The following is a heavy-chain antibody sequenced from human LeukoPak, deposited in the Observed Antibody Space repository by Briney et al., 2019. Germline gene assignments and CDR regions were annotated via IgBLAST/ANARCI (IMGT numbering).Heavy chain of an antibody. J-gene: IGHJ5*01. V-gene: IGHV3-21*01. Sequence: GGSLRLSCAASGFTFSRYSMNWVRQAPGKGLECVSSISGTGSHIYSADSMKGRFIISRDNAKNSLYLQMNSLRAEDTAVYYCVREPGAPRGWFDSWGQGTLVTVSS. D-gene: IGHD7-27*01. CDR2: ISGTGSHI. CDR3: VREPGAPRGWFDS. CDR1: GFTFSRYS.